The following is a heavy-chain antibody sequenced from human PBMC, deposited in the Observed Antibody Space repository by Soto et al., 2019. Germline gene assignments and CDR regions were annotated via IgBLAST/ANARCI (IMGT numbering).Heavy chain of an antibody. D-gene: IGHD2-8*01. CDR3: AKDKARPGYCTNGVCYNGMDA. Sequence: PGGSLRLSCAASGFTFSSYAMSWVRQAPGKGLEWVSAISGSGGSSYYADSVKGRFTISRDNSKNTLYLQMNSLRAEDTAVYYCAKDKARPGYCTNGVCYNGMDAWGQGTTVTVSS. J-gene: IGHJ6*02. V-gene: IGHV3-23*01. CDR1: GFTFSSYA. CDR2: ISGSGGSS.